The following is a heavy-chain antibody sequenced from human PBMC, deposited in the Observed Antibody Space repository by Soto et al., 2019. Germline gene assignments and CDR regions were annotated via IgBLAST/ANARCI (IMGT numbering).Heavy chain of an antibody. Sequence: QITLKESGPTLVKPTQTLTLTCTFSGFSLTTSGVGVGWIRQPPGKALEWLALIYWNDDKRYSPSLKSRLTITKDNSKNQVVLTMTNMDPVDTATYYCARRQEYSSSLDWGQGTLVTVSS. D-gene: IGHD6-6*01. CDR1: GFSLTTSGVG. CDR3: ARRQEYSSSLD. CDR2: IYWNDDK. J-gene: IGHJ4*02. V-gene: IGHV2-5*01.